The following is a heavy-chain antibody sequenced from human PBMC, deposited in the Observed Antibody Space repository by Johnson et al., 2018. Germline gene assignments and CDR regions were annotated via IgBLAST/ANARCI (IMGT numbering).Heavy chain of an antibody. D-gene: IGHD3-16*01. Sequence: QVQLVQSGAEVKKPGSSVRVSCKASAGTSSRYAISWVRQAPGQGLEWMGGIVPTFGVANYAQKFQGRVTITADESTRTHYMEMSSIRSEDTAVYCCALRGYSDYGAYYYYGMDVWGPETTVIVS. J-gene: IGHJ6*02. CDR1: AGTSSRYA. V-gene: IGHV1-69*12. CDR2: IVPTFGVA. CDR3: ALRGYSDYGAYYYYGMDV.